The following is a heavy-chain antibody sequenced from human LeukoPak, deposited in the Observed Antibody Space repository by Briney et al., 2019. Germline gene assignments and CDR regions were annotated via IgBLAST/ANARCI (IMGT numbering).Heavy chain of an antibody. CDR2: ISVSGGST. V-gene: IGHV3-23*01. J-gene: IGHJ6*02. CDR1: GFTFSSYA. D-gene: IGHD4-17*01. Sequence: GGSLRLSCAASGFTFSSYAMSWVRQAPGKGLEWVSAISVSGGSTYYADSVKGRFTISRDNSKNTLYLQMNSLRAEDTAVYYCAKVLSTTVTTGYGMDVWGQGTTVTVSS. CDR3: AKVLSTTVTTGYGMDV.